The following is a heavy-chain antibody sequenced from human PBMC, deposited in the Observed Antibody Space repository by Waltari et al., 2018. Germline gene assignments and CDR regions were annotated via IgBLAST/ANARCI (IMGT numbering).Heavy chain of an antibody. CDR3: ARALISYGDYVAWFDP. Sequence: QVQLQESGPGLVKPSQTLSLTCTVSGGSISSGSYYWSWIRQPAGKGLEWIGYIYTSGSTNYNPSLKSRVTISVDTSKNQFSLKLSSVTAADTAVYYCARALISYGDYVAWFDPWGQGTLVTVSS. J-gene: IGHJ5*02. D-gene: IGHD4-17*01. CDR2: IYTSGST. V-gene: IGHV4-61*09. CDR1: GGSISSGSYY.